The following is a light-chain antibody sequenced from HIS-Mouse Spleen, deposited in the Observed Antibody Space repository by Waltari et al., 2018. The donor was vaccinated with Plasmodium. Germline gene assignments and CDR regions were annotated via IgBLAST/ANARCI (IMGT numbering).Light chain of an antibody. Sequence: QSALTQPRSVSGSPGQSVTISCTGTSSAVGGYTYFPWYQHHPGKAPKLMIYDVSKRPSGVPYRFSGSKAGNTASLTISGLQAEDEADYYCGSYAGSYTYVFGTGTKVTVL. CDR1: SSAVGGYTY. V-gene: IGLV2-11*01. CDR2: DVS. CDR3: GSYAGSYTYV. J-gene: IGLJ1*01.